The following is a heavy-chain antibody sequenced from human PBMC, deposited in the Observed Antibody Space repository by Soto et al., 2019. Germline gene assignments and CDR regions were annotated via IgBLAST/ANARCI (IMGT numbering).Heavy chain of an antibody. CDR2: IYPGDSDT. V-gene: IGHV5-51*01. CDR3: ARSLGNSGYDSYYFDY. D-gene: IGHD5-12*01. Sequence: EVQLVQSGAEVKKPGESLKISCKGSGYSFTSYWIGWVRQMPGKCLEWMGIIYPGDSDTRYSPSFQGQVTISADKSISTAYLQWSSLKASDTAMYYCARSLGNSGYDSYYFDYWGQGTLVTVSS. J-gene: IGHJ4*02. CDR1: GYSFTSYW.